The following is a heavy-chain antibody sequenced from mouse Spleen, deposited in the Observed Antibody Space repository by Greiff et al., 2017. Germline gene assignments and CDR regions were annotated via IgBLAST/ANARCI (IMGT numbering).Heavy chain of an antibody. CDR1: GYTFTSYW. V-gene: IGHV1S22*01. Sequence: LQQPGSELVRPGASVKLSCKASGYTFTSYWMHWVKQRPGQGLEWIGNIYPGSGSTNYDEKFKSKATLTVDTSSSTAYMQLSSLTSEDSAVYYCTRGQFITTATSFAYWGQGTLVTVSA. J-gene: IGHJ3*01. CDR2: IYPGSGST. D-gene: IGHD1-2*01. CDR3: TRGQFITTATSFAY.